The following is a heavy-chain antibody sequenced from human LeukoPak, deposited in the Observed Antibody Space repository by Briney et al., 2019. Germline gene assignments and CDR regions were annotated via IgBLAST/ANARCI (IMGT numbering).Heavy chain of an antibody. J-gene: IGHJ4*02. D-gene: IGHD5-18*01. CDR3: ARVDTAVLTGFDY. CDR1: GFIVSSNY. V-gene: IGHV3-53*01. CDR2: IYSGGST. Sequence: PGGSLRLSCAASGFIVSSNYMSWVRQAPGKGLEWVSVIYSGGSTFYADSVTGRFTISRDNSKNTLYLQMNSLRAEDTAVYYCARVDTAVLTGFDYWGQGTLVTVSS.